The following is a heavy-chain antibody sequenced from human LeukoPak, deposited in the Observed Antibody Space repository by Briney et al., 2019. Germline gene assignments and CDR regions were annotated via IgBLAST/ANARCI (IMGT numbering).Heavy chain of an antibody. D-gene: IGHD3/OR15-3a*01. CDR3: AGGTVWRANC. J-gene: IGHJ4*02. CDR2: IKQDGSEK. V-gene: IGHV3-7*01. Sequence: PGGSLRLSCAASGITFRDYWMNWVRQTPGKGLEWVANIKQDGSEKYYVDSVKGRFTISRDNAKNSLYLQMNSLRAEDTAVYYCAGGTVWRANCWGQGTLVTVSS. CDR1: GITFRDYW.